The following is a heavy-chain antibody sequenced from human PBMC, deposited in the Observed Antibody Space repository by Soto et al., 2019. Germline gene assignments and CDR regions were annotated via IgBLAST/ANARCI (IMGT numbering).Heavy chain of an antibody. Sequence: ASVKVSCKASGYSLTTYYIHWVRQAPGQGLEYMGIFNPSAGTTIYARRFQGRVTMTGDTSTSTAYLELGSLGSEDTAVYYCAREVPSTYHFDFWGQGTLVTVSS. J-gene: IGHJ4*02. CDR1: GYSLTTYY. D-gene: IGHD2-2*01. CDR3: AREVPSTYHFDF. V-gene: IGHV1-46*01. CDR2: FNPSAGTT.